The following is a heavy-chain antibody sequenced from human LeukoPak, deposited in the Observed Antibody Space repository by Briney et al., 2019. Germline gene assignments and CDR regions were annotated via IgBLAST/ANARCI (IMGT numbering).Heavy chain of an antibody. V-gene: IGHV4-39*01. D-gene: IGHD1-14*01. Sequence: GSLRLSCAASGFTFSSYSINWVRQPPGKGLEWIGNIFYTGSTYYNPSLKSRVTISVDTSKNQFSLKLSSVTAADTAVYYCARLNKPGWFDPWGQGTLVTVSS. CDR2: IFYTGST. CDR1: GFTFSSYSIN. CDR3: ARLNKPGWFDP. J-gene: IGHJ5*02.